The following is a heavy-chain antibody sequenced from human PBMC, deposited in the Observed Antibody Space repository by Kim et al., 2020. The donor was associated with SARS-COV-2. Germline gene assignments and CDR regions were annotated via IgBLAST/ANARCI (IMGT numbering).Heavy chain of an antibody. Sequence: SLKRRVTISVDTSKNQFSLKLSSVTAADTAVYYCARDPSYYGSGSYSYDVWGQGTTVTVSS. D-gene: IGHD3-10*01. J-gene: IGHJ6*02. CDR3: ARDPSYYGSGSYSYDV. V-gene: IGHV4-39*07.